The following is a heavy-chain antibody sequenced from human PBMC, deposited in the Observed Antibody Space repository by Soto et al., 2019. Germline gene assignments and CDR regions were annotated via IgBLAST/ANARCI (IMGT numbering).Heavy chain of an antibody. J-gene: IGHJ4*01. Sequence: EVQLVESGVGLVQPGGSLRLSCAASGFTFSNAWINWVRQAPGKGLEWVGRIKSKTNGGTTDYAAPVKGRFAISRDESNNMVYLQMTSLKIEDTAVYYCTTDSYSTIIVVRFDYWGHGTLGTGSS. V-gene: IGHV3-15*07. CDR3: TTDSYSTIIVVRFDY. CDR1: GFTFSNAW. D-gene: IGHD3-22*01. CDR2: IKSKTNGGTT.